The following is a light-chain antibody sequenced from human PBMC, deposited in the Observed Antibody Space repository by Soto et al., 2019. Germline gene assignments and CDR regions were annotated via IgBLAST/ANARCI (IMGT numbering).Light chain of an antibody. CDR1: SSDVGNYNY. CDR2: EVR. CDR3: SSYTSSSAV. J-gene: IGLJ2*01. Sequence: QSALTQPASVSGSPGQSITISCTGTSSDVGNYNYVSWYQQHPGKAPKLMIYEVRNRPSGVSNRFSGSKSGNTASLTISGLQAEDEADYYCSSYTSSSAVFGGGTKVTVL. V-gene: IGLV2-14*01.